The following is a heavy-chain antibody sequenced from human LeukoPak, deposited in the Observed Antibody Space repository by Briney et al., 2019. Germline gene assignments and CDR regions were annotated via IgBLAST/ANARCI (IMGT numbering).Heavy chain of an antibody. CDR1: GYTFTSYY. CDR2: INPSGGST. Sequence: ASVKVSCKASGYTFTSYYVHWVRQAPGQGLEWMGIINPSGGSTSYAQKSQGRVTMTRDTSTSTVYMELSSLRSEDTAVYYCARDFGHSSYCSGGSCYPEVDYWGQGTLVTVSS. D-gene: IGHD2-15*01. CDR3: ARDFGHSSYCSGGSCYPEVDY. J-gene: IGHJ4*02. V-gene: IGHV1-46*01.